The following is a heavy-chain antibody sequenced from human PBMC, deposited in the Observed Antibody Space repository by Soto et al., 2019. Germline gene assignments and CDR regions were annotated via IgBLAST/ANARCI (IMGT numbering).Heavy chain of an antibody. J-gene: IGHJ5*02. V-gene: IGHV4-31*03. D-gene: IGHD1-1*01. CDR2: IYYSGST. Sequence: PSETLSLTCTVSGCSISSGGYYWSWIRQHPGKGLEWIGYIYYSGSTYYSPSLKSRVTISVDTSKNQFSLKLSSVTAADTAVYYCARALGRERRTRFFRTWGQGTLVTVSS. CDR1: GCSISSGGYY. CDR3: ARALGRERRTRFFRT.